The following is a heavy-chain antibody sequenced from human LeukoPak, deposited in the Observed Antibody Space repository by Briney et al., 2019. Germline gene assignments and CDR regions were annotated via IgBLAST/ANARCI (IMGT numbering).Heavy chain of an antibody. J-gene: IGHJ4*02. CDR3: ARGDDYGDWYFDY. V-gene: IGHV4-34*01. D-gene: IGHD4-17*01. Sequence: SETLSLTCAVYGGSFSGYYWSWIRQPPGKGLEWIGEINHSGSTNYNPPPKSRVTISVDTSKNQFSLKLSSVTAADTAVYYCARGDDYGDWYFDYWGQGTLVTVSS. CDR1: GGSFSGYY. CDR2: INHSGST.